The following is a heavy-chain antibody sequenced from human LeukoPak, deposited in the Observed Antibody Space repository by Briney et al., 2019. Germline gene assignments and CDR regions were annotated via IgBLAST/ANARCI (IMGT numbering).Heavy chain of an antibody. V-gene: IGHV3-23*01. J-gene: IGHJ4*02. CDR1: GFTFSSYA. Sequence: GGSLRLSCAASGFTFSSYALTWVRQAPGKGLEWVSTISGTGGSTYYADSVKGRFTISRDNSKNTLYLQMISLRAEDTAVYYCAKLDSSGYYYGRVDYWGQGTLVTVSS. D-gene: IGHD3-22*01. CDR2: ISGTGGST. CDR3: AKLDSSGYYYGRVDY.